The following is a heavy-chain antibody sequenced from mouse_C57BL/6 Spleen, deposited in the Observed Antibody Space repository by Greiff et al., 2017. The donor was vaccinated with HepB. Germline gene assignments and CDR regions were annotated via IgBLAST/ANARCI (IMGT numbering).Heavy chain of an antibody. D-gene: IGHD2-1*01. Sequence: LVESGAELARPGASVKLSCKASGYTFTSYGISWVKQSTGQGLEWIGEIYPRSGNTYYNEKFKGKATLTADKSSSTAYMKLRSLTSEDSAVYFCARSDGNWAMDYWGQGTSVTVSS. J-gene: IGHJ4*01. CDR1: GYTFTSYG. V-gene: IGHV1-81*01. CDR3: ARSDGNWAMDY. CDR2: IYPRSGNT.